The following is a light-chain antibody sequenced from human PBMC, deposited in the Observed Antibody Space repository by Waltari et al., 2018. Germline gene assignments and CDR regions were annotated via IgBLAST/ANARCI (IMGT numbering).Light chain of an antibody. CDR2: DAS. J-gene: IGKJ2*01. Sequence: EIVLTQSPATLSLSPGERVSLSCRANQSVSNYLTWYQQKPGQAPRLLSYDASIRATGIPARFSGSGSGTDFTLTISSLEPEDFAVYYCQQRFNWPPYTFGQGTKLEIK. V-gene: IGKV3-11*01. CDR3: QQRFNWPPYT. CDR1: QSVSNY.